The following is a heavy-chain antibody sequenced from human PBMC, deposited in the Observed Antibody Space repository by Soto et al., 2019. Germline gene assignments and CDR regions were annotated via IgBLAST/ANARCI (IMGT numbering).Heavy chain of an antibody. Sequence: EVQLVESGGGLVQPGGSLRLSCAASGFTFSSYWMSWVRQAPGKRLEWVANRKQDGSEKYYVDSVKGRVTISRDNTKNSLYLQRNSLRAEDTAVYYCARGRGCSTGGHNFDYWGQGTLVTVSS. CDR2: RKQDGSEK. CDR1: GFTFSSYW. D-gene: IGHD2-2*01. CDR3: ARGRGCSTGGHNFDY. J-gene: IGHJ4*02. V-gene: IGHV3-7*01.